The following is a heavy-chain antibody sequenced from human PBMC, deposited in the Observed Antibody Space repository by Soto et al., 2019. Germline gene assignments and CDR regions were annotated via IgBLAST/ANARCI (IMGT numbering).Heavy chain of an antibody. D-gene: IGHD3-10*01. J-gene: IGHJ3*02. CDR2: IIPILGIA. CDR1: GGTFSSYT. Sequence: SVKVSCKASGGTFSSYTISWVRQAPGQGLEWMGRIIPILGIANYAQKFQGRVTITADKSTSTAYMELSSLRSEDTAVYYCARDLTPFYGSGIAGNSGYDIWGQGTMVTVSS. CDR3: ARDLTPFYGSGIAGNSGYDI. V-gene: IGHV1-69*04.